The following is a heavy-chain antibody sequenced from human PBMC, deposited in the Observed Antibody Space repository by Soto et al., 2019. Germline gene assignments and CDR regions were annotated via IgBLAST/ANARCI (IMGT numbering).Heavy chain of an antibody. V-gene: IGHV1-3*01. J-gene: IGHJ5*02. CDR3: ARGEGQQLAPTLDWFDP. CDR2: INAGNGNT. CDR1: GYTFTSYA. Sequence: ASVKVSCKASGYTFTSYAMHWVRQAPGQRLEWMGWINAGNGNTKYSQKFQGRVTITGDTSASTAYMELSSLRSEDTAVYYCARGEGQQLAPTLDWFDPWGQGTLVTVSS. D-gene: IGHD6-13*01.